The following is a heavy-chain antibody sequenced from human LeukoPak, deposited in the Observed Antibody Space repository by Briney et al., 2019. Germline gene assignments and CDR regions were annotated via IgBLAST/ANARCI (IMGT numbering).Heavy chain of an antibody. D-gene: IGHD5-24*01. CDR1: GFTFSSYS. CDR3: ARDRGLVEMATKDY. V-gene: IGHV3-21*01. Sequence: GGSLRLSCAASGFTFSSYSMNWVRQAPGKGLEWVSSISSSSTYIYYADSVKGRFTISRDNAKNSLYLQINSLRVGDTAVYYCARDRGLVEMATKDYWGQGTLVTVSS. J-gene: IGHJ4*02. CDR2: ISSSSTYI.